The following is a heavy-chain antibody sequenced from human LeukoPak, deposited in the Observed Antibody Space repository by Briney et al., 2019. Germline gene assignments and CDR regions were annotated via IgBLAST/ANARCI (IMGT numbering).Heavy chain of an antibody. Sequence: GGSLKVSCKTSGYTFTMYGVSWVRQAPGRGLQWLSCISPRNGNTAYAQDLEGRVTMTTDTSTTTAYLELRSLRSDDTAIYYCARDLNYVTLGYNILADVGYYFDYWGQGSLVTVSS. CDR1: GYTFTMYG. D-gene: IGHD3-9*01. J-gene: IGHJ4*02. V-gene: IGHV1-18*01. CDR3: ARDLNYVTLGYNILADVGYYFDY. CDR2: ISPRNGNT.